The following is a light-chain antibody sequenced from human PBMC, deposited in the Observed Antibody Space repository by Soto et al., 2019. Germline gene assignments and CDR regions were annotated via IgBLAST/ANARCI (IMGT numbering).Light chain of an antibody. Sequence: AIQLTQSPSSVSASVGDRITITCRASQGIHTFLAWYQQKPGKAPHLLIYKASTLQSGVPSRFSGSGSGTDLTLAISSLQPEDFATYSCQQFYIFPVTFGQGARLEIK. V-gene: IGKV1-13*02. CDR3: QQFYIFPVT. J-gene: IGKJ5*01. CDR1: QGIHTF. CDR2: KAS.